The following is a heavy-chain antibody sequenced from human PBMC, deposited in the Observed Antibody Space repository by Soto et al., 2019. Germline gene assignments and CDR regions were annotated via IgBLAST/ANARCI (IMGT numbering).Heavy chain of an antibody. J-gene: IGHJ1*01. Sequence: SETLSLTCTVSGGSISSYYWSWIGQPPGKGLEWIGYIYYSGSTNYNPSPKSRVTISLDTSKNQFSLKLSSVTAADTAVYYCAGAGGSYIPLESWGQGTLVTVSS. D-gene: IGHD1-26*01. CDR1: GGSISSYY. CDR2: IYYSGST. V-gene: IGHV4-59*01. CDR3: AGAGGSYIPLES.